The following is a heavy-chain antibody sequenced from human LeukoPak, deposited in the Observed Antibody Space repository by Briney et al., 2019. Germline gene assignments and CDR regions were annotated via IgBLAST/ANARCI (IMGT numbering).Heavy chain of an antibody. CDR1: GYSFTTYW. V-gene: IGHV5-10-1*01. J-gene: IGHJ4*02. D-gene: IGHD3-22*01. CDR2: IDPSDSYT. Sequence: GESLKISCKASGYSFTTYWISWVRQMPGKGLEWMGRIDPSDSYTNYSPSFQGHVTISADKSISTAHLQWSSLKASDTAMYYCARLYYYDSSGYFFDYWGQGTLVTVSS. CDR3: ARLYYYDSSGYFFDY.